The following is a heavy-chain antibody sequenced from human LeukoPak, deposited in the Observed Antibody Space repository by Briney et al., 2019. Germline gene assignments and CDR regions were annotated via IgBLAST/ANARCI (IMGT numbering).Heavy chain of an antibody. CDR2: IYYSGST. CDR3: ATDPYPDSSTPHRYMEA. CDR1: GDSMRSHY. D-gene: IGHD3-22*01. Sequence: PSETLSLTCVVSGDSMRSHYWTWIRQPPGKGLEWIGYIYYSGSTNSNPSLQSRVTMSVDTSKNQFSLNLRSVTSADTALYYCATDPYPDSSTPHRYMEAWATG. J-gene: IGHJ6*03. V-gene: IGHV4-59*11.